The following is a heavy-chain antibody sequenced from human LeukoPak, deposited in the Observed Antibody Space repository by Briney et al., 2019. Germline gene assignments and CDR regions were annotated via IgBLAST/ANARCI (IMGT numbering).Heavy chain of an antibody. Sequence: PSETLSLTCGVSGGSISSTNWWTWVRQPPGEGLEWIGEVHLSGRTNYNPSLESRVTMSVDMSENHISLKLTSVTAADTAVYYCAREGDYDILTGYYFIDSWGQGTLVTVSS. CDR1: GGSISSTNW. J-gene: IGHJ4*02. V-gene: IGHV4-4*02. CDR2: VHLSGRT. CDR3: AREGDYDILTGYYFIDS. D-gene: IGHD3-9*01.